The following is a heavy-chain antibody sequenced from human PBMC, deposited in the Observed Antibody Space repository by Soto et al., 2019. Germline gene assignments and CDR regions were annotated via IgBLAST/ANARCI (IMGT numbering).Heavy chain of an antibody. Sequence: QVQLVESGGGVVQPGRSLRLSCAASGFTFSTYAMHWVRQAPGKGLEWVAIISSDGSNKYYADSVKGRFTISRDNSKNTLSLQRNSLRAEDTAVYYCASHYYDSGGSIIGGFQHWGQGTLVTVSS. V-gene: IGHV3-30-3*01. CDR3: ASHYYDSGGSIIGGFQH. D-gene: IGHD3-22*01. CDR2: ISSDGSNK. J-gene: IGHJ1*01. CDR1: GFTFSTYA.